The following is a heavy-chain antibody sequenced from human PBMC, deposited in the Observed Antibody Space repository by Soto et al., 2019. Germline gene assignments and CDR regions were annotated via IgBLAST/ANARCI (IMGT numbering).Heavy chain of an antibody. J-gene: IGHJ6*02. D-gene: IGHD3-22*01. V-gene: IGHV3-30-3*01. CDR2: ISYDGSNK. Sequence: QVQLVESGGGVVQPGRSLRLSFAASVFTFSSYAMHWVLQSPGKGLEWVAVISYDGSNKYYADSVKGRFTISRDNSKNTLYLQMNSLRAEETAVYYCARVGYYDSSGYPGLLAGMDVWGQGSTVTVSS. CDR3: ARVGYYDSSGYPGLLAGMDV. CDR1: VFTFSSYA.